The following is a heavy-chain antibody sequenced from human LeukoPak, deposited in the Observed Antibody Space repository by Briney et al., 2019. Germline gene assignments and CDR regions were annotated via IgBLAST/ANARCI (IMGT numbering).Heavy chain of an antibody. Sequence: PGGSLGLSWAASGXTFSNYAMTWVRQAPGKGLEWVLAVSAGGGDTYYADSVKGRFTISRDNSKSTLYLQMNSLRAEDTAVYYCAKDYCTGTNCYGDYWGQGTLVTVSS. V-gene: IGHV3-23*01. J-gene: IGHJ4*02. CDR2: VSAGGGDT. CDR1: GXTFSNYA. CDR3: AKDYCTGTNCYGDY. D-gene: IGHD2-2*01.